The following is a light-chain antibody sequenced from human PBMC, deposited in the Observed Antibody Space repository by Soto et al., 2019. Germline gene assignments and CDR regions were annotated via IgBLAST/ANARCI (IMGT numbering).Light chain of an antibody. V-gene: IGLV4-69*01. CDR2: LNSDGSH. Sequence: QPVLTQSPSASASLGASVKLTCTLSSGHSSYAIAWHQQQPEKGPRYLMKLNSDGSHSKGDGIPDRFSGSSSGAERYLTISSLQSEDEAVYYCQTWGTDIVVFGGGTKLTVL. J-gene: IGLJ2*01. CDR1: SGHSSYA. CDR3: QTWGTDIVV.